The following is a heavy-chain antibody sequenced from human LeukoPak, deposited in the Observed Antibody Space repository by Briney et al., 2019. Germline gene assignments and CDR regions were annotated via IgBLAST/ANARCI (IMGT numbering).Heavy chain of an antibody. CDR3: IRESNYYDSRTSPGYFDL. CDR1: GFTFSSSA. D-gene: IGHD3-22*01. V-gene: IGHV3-23*01. Sequence: PGGSLRLSCAASGFTFSSSAMSWVRQAPGKGLEWVSGISGSGSSTHYADSVKGRFTISRENTKNSLYLQMNSLRAGDTAVYYCIRESNYYDSRTSPGYFDLWGRGTLVTVSS. J-gene: IGHJ2*01. CDR2: ISGSGSST.